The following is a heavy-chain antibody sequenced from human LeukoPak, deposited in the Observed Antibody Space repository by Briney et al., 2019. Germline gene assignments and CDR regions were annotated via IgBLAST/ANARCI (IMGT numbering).Heavy chain of an antibody. CDR3: AKAIHSSSAGVVDY. J-gene: IGHJ4*02. Sequence: GGSLRLSCAASGFTFSNYAMHWVRQAPGKGLEWVTFIRYDGSNKYYAESVKGRFTISRDNSKNTLYLQMNSLRAEDTAVYYCAKAIHSSSAGVVDYWGQGTLVTVSS. D-gene: IGHD6-6*01. CDR2: IRYDGSNK. V-gene: IGHV3-30*02. CDR1: GFTFSNYA.